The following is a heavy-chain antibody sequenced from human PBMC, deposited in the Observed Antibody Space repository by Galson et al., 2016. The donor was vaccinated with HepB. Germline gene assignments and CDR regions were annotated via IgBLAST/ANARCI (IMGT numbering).Heavy chain of an antibody. Sequence: TLSLTCAVSGGSISSGGYSWSWIRQPPGKGLEWIGYIYHTGSTYYNPSLKSRVTISVDRSKNQFSLKPNSVTAADTAVFYCARGKGLVGFDYWGQGTQVTVSS. J-gene: IGHJ4*02. CDR2: IYHTGST. CDR1: GGSISSGGYS. CDR3: ARGKGLVGFDY. D-gene: IGHD2-2*01. V-gene: IGHV4-30-2*01.